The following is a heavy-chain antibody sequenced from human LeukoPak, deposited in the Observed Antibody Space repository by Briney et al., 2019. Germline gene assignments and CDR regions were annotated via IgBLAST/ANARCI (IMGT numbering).Heavy chain of an antibody. CDR3: ARDSLGTRYSSSWYPMDV. CDR1: GGTFSSYA. Sequence: SVKVSCKASGGTFSSYAISWVRQAPGQGLEWMGGIIPIFGTASYAQKFQGRVTITADESTSTAYMELSSLRSEDTAVYYCARDSLGTRYSSSWYPMDVWGQGTTVTVSS. V-gene: IGHV1-69*13. D-gene: IGHD6-13*01. CDR2: IIPIFGTA. J-gene: IGHJ6*02.